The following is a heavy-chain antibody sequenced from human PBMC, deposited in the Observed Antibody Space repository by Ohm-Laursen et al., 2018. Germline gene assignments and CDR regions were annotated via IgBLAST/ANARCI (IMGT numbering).Heavy chain of an antibody. Sequence: SLRLSCAASGFTFSSYEMNWVRQAPGKGLEWVSYISSSGSTIYYADSVKGRFTISRDNAKNSLYLQMNSLRAEDTAVYYCAREPGLLLRNYYYYGMDVWGQGTTVTVSS. V-gene: IGHV3-48*03. CDR1: GFTFSSYE. CDR3: AREPGLLLRNYYYYGMDV. J-gene: IGHJ6*02. D-gene: IGHD2-15*01. CDR2: ISSSGSTI.